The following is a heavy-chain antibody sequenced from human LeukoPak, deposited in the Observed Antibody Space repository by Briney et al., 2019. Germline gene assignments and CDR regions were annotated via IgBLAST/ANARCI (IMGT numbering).Heavy chain of an antibody. CDR3: ARDAFDI. CDR2: ISSSSSYI. J-gene: IGHJ3*02. Sequence: SMNXVRQAPGKGLEWVSSISSSSSYIYYADSVKGRFTISRDNAKNSLYLQMNSLRAEDTAVYYCARDAFDIWGQGTMVTVSS. V-gene: IGHV3-21*01. CDR1: S.